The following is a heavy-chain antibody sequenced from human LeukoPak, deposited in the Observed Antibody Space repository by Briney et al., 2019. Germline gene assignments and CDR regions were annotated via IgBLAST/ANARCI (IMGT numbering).Heavy chain of an antibody. CDR2: IWYDGSNK. CDR1: GFTFSTYG. CDR3: AKVPLVPAAILPYFDY. D-gene: IGHD2-2*02. Sequence: PGRSLRLSCAASGFTFSTYGMHWVRQAPGKGLEWVAVIWYDGSNKYYADSVKGRFTISRDNSKNTLYLQMNSLRAEDTAVYYCAKVPLVPAAILPYFDYWGQGTLVTVSS. J-gene: IGHJ4*02. V-gene: IGHV3-33*06.